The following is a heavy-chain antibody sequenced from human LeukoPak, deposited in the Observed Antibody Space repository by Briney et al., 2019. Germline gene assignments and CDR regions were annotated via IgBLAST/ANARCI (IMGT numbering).Heavy chain of an antibody. CDR2: ISAYNGDT. J-gene: IGHJ4*02. Sequence: ASVKVSCKASGYTFTRYGISWVRQAPGQGLEWMGWISAYNGDTNYAQNLQGRVTMTTDTSTSTAYMELRSLRSDDTAVYSCARDPSNSSGRYVLFDFWGQGTLVTVSS. CDR1: GYTFTRYG. D-gene: IGHD6-19*01. V-gene: IGHV1-18*01. CDR3: ARDPSNSSGRYVLFDF.